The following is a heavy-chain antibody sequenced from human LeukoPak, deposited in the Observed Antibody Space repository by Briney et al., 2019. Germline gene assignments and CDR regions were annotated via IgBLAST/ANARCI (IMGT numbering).Heavy chain of an antibody. D-gene: IGHD4-17*01. V-gene: IGHV4-34*01. CDR3: ARVDYGDYSKDFDF. CDR1: GGSISGYY. Sequence: SETLSLTCAVYGGSISGYYWSWIRQPPGRGLEWIGEINHSGSTNYNPSLKSRVTISVDTSKNQFSLKLSSVTAADTAVYYCARVDYGDYSKDFDFWGQGTLVTVSS. CDR2: INHSGST. J-gene: IGHJ4*02.